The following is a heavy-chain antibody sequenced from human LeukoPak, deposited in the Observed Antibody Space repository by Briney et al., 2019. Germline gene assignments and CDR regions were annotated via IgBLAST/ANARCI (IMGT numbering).Heavy chain of an antibody. J-gene: IGHJ4*02. CDR1: GYTIGSFGSYW. CDR3: ARVNRARWFFDC. D-gene: IGHD3-10*01. V-gene: IGHV5-51*01. Sequence: GESLKISCKGSGYTIGSFGSYWIAWVRRMPGKGLEWRGSIYPIDSDTRYNPSFEGQFTVSVDRSLSPAYLQWSSLKASDTAMYYCARVNRARWFFDCWGQGSLLTVSS. CDR2: IYPIDSDT.